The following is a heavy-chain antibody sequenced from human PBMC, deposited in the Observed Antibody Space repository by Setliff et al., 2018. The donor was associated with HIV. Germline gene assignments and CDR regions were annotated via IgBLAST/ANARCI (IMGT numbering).Heavy chain of an antibody. J-gene: IGHJ5*02. CDR1: GDSISGSYY. CDR2: IYPSGNIYPNGGT. CDR3: AREGPYSAWFVH. D-gene: IGHD4-4*01. Sequence: SETLSLTCAVSGDSISGSYYWAWIRQPPGKGLEWIANIYPSGNIYPNGGTNYNPSLKSRVTISLDMSKNQFSLNLDSVTAADTALYYCAREGPYSAWFVHWGQGTLVTVSS. V-gene: IGHV4-38-2*02.